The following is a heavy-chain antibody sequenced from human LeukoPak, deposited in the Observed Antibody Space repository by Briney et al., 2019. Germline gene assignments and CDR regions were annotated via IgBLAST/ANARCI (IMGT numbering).Heavy chain of an antibody. CDR2: INHSGST. CDR1: GGSFSGYY. V-gene: IGHV4-34*01. Sequence: SETLSLTCAVYGGSFSGYYWSWIRQPPGKGLEWIGEINHSGSTNYNPSLKSRVTISVDTSKNQFSLKLSSVTAADTAVYYCAITLYDSNGNAFDIWGQGTMVTVS. J-gene: IGHJ3*02. CDR3: AITLYDSNGNAFDI. D-gene: IGHD3-22*01.